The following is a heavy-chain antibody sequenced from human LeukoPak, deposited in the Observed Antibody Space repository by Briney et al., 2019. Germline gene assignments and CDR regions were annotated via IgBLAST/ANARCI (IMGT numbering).Heavy chain of an antibody. CDR3: AHTHPLYYFDY. V-gene: IGHV2-5*01. J-gene: IGHJ4*02. CDR1: GFSLSTSGVG. CDR2: IYWNDDK. Sequence: SGPTLVKPTQTLTLTCTFSGFSLSTSGVGVGWIPQPPGKALEWLALIYWNDDKRYSPSLKSRLTITKHTSKNQVVLTMTNMDPVDTATYYCAHTHPLYYFDYWGQGTLVTVSS.